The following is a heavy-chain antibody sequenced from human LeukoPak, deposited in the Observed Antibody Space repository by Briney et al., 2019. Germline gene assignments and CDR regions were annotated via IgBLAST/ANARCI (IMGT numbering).Heavy chain of an antibody. CDR1: GYSFTNYW. V-gene: IGHV5-51*01. D-gene: IGHD3-22*01. CDR3: ARAGYDTSGYYSWIDY. CDR2: IYPGDSDT. Sequence: GESLKISCKGSGYSFTNYWIGWVRQMPGKGLEWMGIIYPGDSDTRYCPSFQGQVTISADKSISTAYLQWSSLKASDTAMYYCARAGYDTSGYYSWIDYWGQGTLVTVSS. J-gene: IGHJ4*02.